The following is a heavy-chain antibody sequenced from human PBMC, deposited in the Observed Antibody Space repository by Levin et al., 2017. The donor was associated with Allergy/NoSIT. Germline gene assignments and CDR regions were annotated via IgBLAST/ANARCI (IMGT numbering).Heavy chain of an antibody. Sequence: ESLKISCTVSGGAMRSNNDYWGWIRQPPGKGPEWIGSVHYFGSTYYNPSLKSRITVSVDTSKNQFSLKLSSVTAADTAVYYCARLKFDKSASETYLFDYWGQGTLVTVSS. V-gene: IGHV4-39*01. CDR2: VHYFGST. J-gene: IGHJ4*02. D-gene: IGHD3-10*01. CDR1: GGAMRSNNDY. CDR3: ARLKFDKSASETYLFDY.